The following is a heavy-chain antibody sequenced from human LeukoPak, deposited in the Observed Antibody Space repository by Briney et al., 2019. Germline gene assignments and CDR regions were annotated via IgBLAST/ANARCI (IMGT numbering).Heavy chain of an antibody. CDR2: IYYSGST. D-gene: IGHD6-13*01. V-gene: IGHV4-30-4*08. CDR1: GGSISSGDYY. Sequence: SETLSLTCTVSGGSISSGDYYWRWIRQPPGKGLEWIGYIYYSGSTYYNPSLKSRVTISVDTSKNQFSLKLSSVNAADTAVYYCVLRLAAAAGAWFDPWGQGTLVTVSS. CDR3: VLRLAAAAGAWFDP. J-gene: IGHJ5*02.